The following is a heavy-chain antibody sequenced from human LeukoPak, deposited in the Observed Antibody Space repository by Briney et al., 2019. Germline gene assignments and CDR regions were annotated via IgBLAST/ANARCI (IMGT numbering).Heavy chain of an antibody. CDR1: GFMFSNTA. CDR2: ISGSGRST. D-gene: IGHD6-19*01. V-gene: IGHV3-23*01. CDR3: ARVAGWHWFDP. Sequence: GGSLRLSCAASGFMFSNTAMSWVRQAPGKGLEWVSGISGSGRSTYYADSVKGRFTISRDNSKNTLFLQMNTLRVEDMAIYCCARVAGWHWFDPWGQGTLVTVSS. J-gene: IGHJ5*02.